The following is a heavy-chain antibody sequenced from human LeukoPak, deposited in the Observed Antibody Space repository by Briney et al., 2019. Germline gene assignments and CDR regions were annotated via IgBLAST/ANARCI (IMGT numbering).Heavy chain of an antibody. V-gene: IGHV4-34*01. CDR3: ARLYSSYGFFIFDY. D-gene: IGHD5-18*01. CDR1: GGSFSGCY. CDR2: INHSGST. J-gene: IGHJ4*02. Sequence: SETLSLTCAVYGGSFSGCYWSWIRQPPGKGLEWIGEINHSGSTNYNPSLKSRVTISVDTSKNQFSLKLSSVTAADTAVYYCARLYSSYGFFIFDYWGQGTLVTVSS.